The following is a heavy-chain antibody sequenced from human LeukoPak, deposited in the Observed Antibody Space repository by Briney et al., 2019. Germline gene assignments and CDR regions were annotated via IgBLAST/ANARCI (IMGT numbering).Heavy chain of an antibody. V-gene: IGHV1-2*02. CDR3: ASAQMKLATIG. J-gene: IGHJ4*02. CDR2: INPSSGDT. Sequence: GASVKVSCKASGDSSSSYAISWVRQAPGQGLEWLGWINPSSGDTNYAQNFQGRVTMTGDTSINTAYMELSSLTSDDTAVYYCASAQMKLATIGWGQGTLVTVSS. D-gene: IGHD5-24*01. CDR1: GDSSSSYA.